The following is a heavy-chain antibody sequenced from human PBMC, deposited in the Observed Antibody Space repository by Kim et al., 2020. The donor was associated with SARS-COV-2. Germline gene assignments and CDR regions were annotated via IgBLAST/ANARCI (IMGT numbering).Heavy chain of an antibody. CDR3: NSGIPGT. V-gene: IGHV3-30*04. CDR1: GLSFNTLA. CDR2: ISYDGGLK. J-gene: IGHJ5*02. D-gene: IGHD1-26*01. Sequence: GGSLRLSCEASGLSFNTLAFHWVRQTPDKRLEWLALISYDGGLKFYADSLEGRSTISSDNTKNMIYLQIDSLRPEDTALYYCNSGIPGTWGQGTRVTVSS.